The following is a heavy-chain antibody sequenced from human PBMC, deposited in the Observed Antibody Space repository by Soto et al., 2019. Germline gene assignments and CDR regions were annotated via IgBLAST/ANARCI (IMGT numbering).Heavy chain of an antibody. CDR1: GGTFSSYA. CDR2: IIPIFGTA. J-gene: IGHJ6*02. CDR3: ARGALYCSSTSCLRDYYYGMDV. V-gene: IGHV1-69*13. Sequence: GASVKVSCKASGGTFSSYAISWVRQAPGQGLEWMGGIIPIFGTANYAQKFQGRVTITADESTSTAYMELSSLRSEDTAVDYCARGALYCSSTSCLRDYYYGMDVWGQGTTVTVSS. D-gene: IGHD2-2*01.